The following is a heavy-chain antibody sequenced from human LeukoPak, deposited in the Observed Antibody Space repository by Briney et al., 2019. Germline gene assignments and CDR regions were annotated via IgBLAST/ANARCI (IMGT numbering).Heavy chain of an antibody. CDR2: INHSGIT. J-gene: IGHJ4*02. D-gene: IGHD6-19*01. Sequence: SQTLSLTCAVSGGSISSGGYSWSWIRQPPGTGLEWIGEINHSGITNYNPSLKSRVTISIDTSKSQFSLKLNSVTAADTAVYYCAREGEWLAYFDYWGQGILVTVSS. V-gene: IGHV4-30-2*01. CDR3: AREGEWLAYFDY. CDR1: GGSISSGGYS.